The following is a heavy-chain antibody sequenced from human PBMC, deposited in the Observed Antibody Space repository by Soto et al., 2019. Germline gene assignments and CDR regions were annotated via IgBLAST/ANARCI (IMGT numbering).Heavy chain of an antibody. CDR2: IKKDGSER. Sequence: EVQLVESGGGLVQPGGSLRLSCAASGFSFGSYWMNWVRHAPGKGLEWVAMIKKDGSERYYVDSVEGRFIISRDNVKNSLYLQMNSPRAEDAAVYYCAGGTGWLIDYWGRGTLVIVSS. J-gene: IGHJ4*02. CDR3: AGGTGWLIDY. V-gene: IGHV3-7*03. CDR1: GFSFGSYW. D-gene: IGHD3-22*01.